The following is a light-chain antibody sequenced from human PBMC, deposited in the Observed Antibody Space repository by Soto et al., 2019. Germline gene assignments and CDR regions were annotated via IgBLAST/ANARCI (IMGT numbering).Light chain of an antibody. V-gene: IGKV1-39*01. CDR3: QQSYSTPPYT. Sequence: DIQMTQSPSSLSASVGDRVTITCRASQSITNYLNWYQQKPGKAPKLLIYAASTLQSGVPSRFSGSGSGTDFTLTISNLQPEDFTPYYCQQSYSTPPYTFGQGTKLEIK. CDR2: AAS. J-gene: IGKJ2*01. CDR1: QSITNY.